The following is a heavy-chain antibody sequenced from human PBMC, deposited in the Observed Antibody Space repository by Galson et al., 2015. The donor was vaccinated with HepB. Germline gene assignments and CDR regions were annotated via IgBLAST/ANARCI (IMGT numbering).Heavy chain of an antibody. V-gene: IGHV3-33*01. J-gene: IGHJ3*02. Sequence: SLRLSCAASGFTFSSYGMHWVRQAPGKGLECVAVMWYEGSNKYYADSVKGRFTISRDNSKNTLYLQMNSLRGEDTAVYYCTREREYYDSSGYSQRRSDALDIWGQGTMVAVSS. D-gene: IGHD3-22*01. CDR3: TREREYYDSSGYSQRRSDALDI. CDR2: MWYEGSNK. CDR1: GFTFSSYG.